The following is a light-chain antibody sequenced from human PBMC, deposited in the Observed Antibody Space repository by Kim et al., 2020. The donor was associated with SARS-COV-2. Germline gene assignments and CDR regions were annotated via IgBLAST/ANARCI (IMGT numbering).Light chain of an antibody. CDR2: GAS. CDR1: QRVSSS. CDR3: QQYNNWPRS. J-gene: IGKJ2*01. V-gene: IGKV3-15*01. Sequence: EIVMTQSPATLSVSPGETATLSCRASQRVSSSLAWYQRKPGQPPRLLIHGASTRATGIPAKFTGSGSGTEFTLTISSLQSEDSAVYYCQQYNNWPRSFGRGTKLEI.